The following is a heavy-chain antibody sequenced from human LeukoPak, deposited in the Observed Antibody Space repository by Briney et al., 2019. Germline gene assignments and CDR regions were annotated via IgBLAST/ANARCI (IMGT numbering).Heavy chain of an antibody. J-gene: IGHJ5*02. CDR2: ISAYNGNT. Sequence: ASVKVSCKASGYTFTSYGISLVRQAPGQGLEWMGWISAYNGNTNYAQKLQGRVTMTTDTCTSTAYMELRSLRSDDTDVYYCARDVTYYDFWSGYPGEFDPWGQGTLVTVSS. CDR3: ARDVTYYDFWSGYPGEFDP. V-gene: IGHV1-18*01. CDR1: GYTFTSYG. D-gene: IGHD3-3*01.